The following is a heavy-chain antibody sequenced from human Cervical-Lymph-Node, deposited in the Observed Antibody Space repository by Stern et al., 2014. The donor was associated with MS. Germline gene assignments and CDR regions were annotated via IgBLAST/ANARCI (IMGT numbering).Heavy chain of an antibody. CDR2: INHSAST. D-gene: IGHD6-19*01. CDR3: ARGRRMAGNILQNGFTIDY. V-gene: IGHV4-34*01. Sequence: QVQLQQWGAGLLKPSETLSLTCTVYGVSFSGYYWSWIRQSPGKGLEWIGEINHSASTYYNPSLKSRVSVSIDASKNQFSLKLSSVTAADTAVYYCARGRRMAGNILQNGFTIDYWGQGNLVIVSS. CDR1: GVSFSGYY. J-gene: IGHJ4*02.